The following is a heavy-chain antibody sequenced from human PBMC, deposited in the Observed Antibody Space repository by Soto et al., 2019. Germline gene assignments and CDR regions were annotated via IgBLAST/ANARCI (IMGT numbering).Heavy chain of an antibody. CDR3: ARVTVEVPATTHYFDY. Sequence: TSETLSLTCTVSGVSVNSGDYYWSWIRQPPGKGLEWIGYFYYSGITNYNPSLKSRVTISADTSKNQFSLKLRSVTAADAAVYYCARVTVEVPATTHYFDYWGQGTPVTVSS. J-gene: IGHJ4*02. CDR1: GVSVNSGDYY. D-gene: IGHD1-26*01. V-gene: IGHV4-61*08. CDR2: FYYSGIT.